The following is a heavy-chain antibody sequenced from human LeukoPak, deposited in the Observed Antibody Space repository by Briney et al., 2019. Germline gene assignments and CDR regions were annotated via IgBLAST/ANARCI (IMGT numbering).Heavy chain of an antibody. CDR2: INSDGSST. V-gene: IGHV3-74*01. D-gene: IGHD3-10*01. Sequence: GGSLRLSCAASGFTFSSYWMHWVRQAPGKGLVWVSRINSDGSSTSYADSVKGRFTISRDNAKNTLYLQMNSLRAEDTAVYYCARVWGYYYGSGSYYEYYYYYGMDVWGQGTTVTVSS. CDR1: GFTFSSYW. CDR3: ARVWGYYYGSGSYYEYYYYYGMDV. J-gene: IGHJ6*02.